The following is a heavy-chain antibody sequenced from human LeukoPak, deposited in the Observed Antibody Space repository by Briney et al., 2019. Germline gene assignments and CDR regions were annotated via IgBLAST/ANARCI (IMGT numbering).Heavy chain of an antibody. V-gene: IGHV4-39*01. D-gene: IGHD4/OR15-4a*01. J-gene: IGHJ4*02. CDR3: ARRTIQAGTPFDY. Sequence: SEALSLTCTVSGGSISSSSYYWGWIRQPPGKGLEWIGSMYYSGSTYYNPSLKSRVTISIDTSKNQFSLKLSSVTAADTAVYFCARRTIQAGTPFDYWGQGTLVTVSS. CDR2: MYYSGST. CDR1: GGSISSSSYY.